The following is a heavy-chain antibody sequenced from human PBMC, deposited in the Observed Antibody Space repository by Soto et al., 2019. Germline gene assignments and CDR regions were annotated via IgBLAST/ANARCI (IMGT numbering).Heavy chain of an antibody. CDR2: ISPYNDDT. J-gene: IGHJ6*02. CDR3: ARGGYYDSSGSRNYHYYGMDV. V-gene: IGHV1-18*01. Sequence: QAQLVQSGAEVKKPGASVKVSCKASGYTFSSYGISWVRQAPGQGLEWLGWISPYNDDTNYAQKRQGRVTMTTDTSNRTAYMDLRSLRSDDTAVYFCARGGYYDSSGSRNYHYYGMDVWGQGTTVTVSS. D-gene: IGHD3-22*01. CDR1: GYTFSSYG.